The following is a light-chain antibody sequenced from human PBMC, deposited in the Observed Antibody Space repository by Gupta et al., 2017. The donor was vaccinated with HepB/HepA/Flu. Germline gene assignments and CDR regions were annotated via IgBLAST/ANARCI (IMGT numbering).Light chain of an antibody. V-gene: IGKV1-39*01. J-gene: IGKJ5*01. CDR1: QSISSY. Sequence: DIQMTQSPSSLSASVGDRVTITCRASQSISSYLNWYQQKPGKAPKLLIYAASSLQSGVPSRFSGSGYGTDFTLTISSLQPEDFATYYCQQNDSTPAITFGQGTRLEIK. CDR2: AAS. CDR3: QQNDSTPAIT.